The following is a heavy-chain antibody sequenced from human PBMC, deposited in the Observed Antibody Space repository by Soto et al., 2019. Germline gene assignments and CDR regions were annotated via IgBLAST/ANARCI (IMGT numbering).Heavy chain of an antibody. CDR1: GGSISSYY. V-gene: IGHV4-59*01. J-gene: IGHJ4*02. D-gene: IGHD3-22*01. CDR2: IYYSGST. CDR3: ARGVAVRAYDSSGYIFDY. Sequence: SETLSLTCTVSGGSISSYYWSWIRQPPGKGLEWIGYIYYSGSTNYNPSLKSRVTISVDTSKNQFSLKLSSVTAADTAVYYCARGVAVRAYDSSGYIFDYWGQGTLVTVSS.